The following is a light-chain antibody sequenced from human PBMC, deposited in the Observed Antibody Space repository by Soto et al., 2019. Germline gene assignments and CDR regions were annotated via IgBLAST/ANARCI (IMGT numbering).Light chain of an antibody. CDR3: SSYTSSSTLYV. CDR1: SSDVGGYNY. CDR2: DVS. Sequence: QSALTQPASVSGSPGQSITISCTGTSSDVGGYNYVSWYQQHPDKAPKLMIYDVSSRPSGVSNRFSGSKSGNTASLTISGLQAEDEADYYCSSYTSSSTLYVFGTGTKLTVL. V-gene: IGLV2-14*01. J-gene: IGLJ1*01.